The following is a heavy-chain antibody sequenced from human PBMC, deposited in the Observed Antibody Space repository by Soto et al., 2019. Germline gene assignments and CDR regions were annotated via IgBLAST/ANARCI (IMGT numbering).Heavy chain of an antibody. V-gene: IGHV1-8*02. J-gene: IGHJ3*02. CDR1: GYTFTGYY. CDR2: MNPNSGNT. Sequence: ASVKVSCKASGYTFTGYYIHWVRQAPGQGLEWMGWMNPNSGNTGYAQKFQGRVTMTRNTSISTAYMELSSLRSEDTAVYYCARGQRAFDIWGQGTMVTVSS. CDR3: ARGQRAFDI.